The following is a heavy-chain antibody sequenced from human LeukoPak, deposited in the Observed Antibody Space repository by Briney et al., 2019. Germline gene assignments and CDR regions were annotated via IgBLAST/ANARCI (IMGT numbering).Heavy chain of an antibody. CDR2: IYPGDSDT. V-gene: IGHV5-51*01. D-gene: IGHD3-3*01. Sequence: GESLKISCKASGYSFTNFWIVWVRQMPGKGLEWMGIIYPGDSDTRYSPSFQGQVTISADKSISTAYLQWSSLKASDTAMYYCARQDGPNYDFWSGGAFDIWGQGTMVTVSS. J-gene: IGHJ3*02. CDR3: ARQDGPNYDFWSGGAFDI. CDR1: GYSFTNFW.